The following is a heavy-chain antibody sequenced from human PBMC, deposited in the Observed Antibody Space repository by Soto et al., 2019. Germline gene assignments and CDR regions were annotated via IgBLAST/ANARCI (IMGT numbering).Heavy chain of an antibody. J-gene: IGHJ5*02. CDR1: GGSISSSSYY. CDR2: IYYSGST. CDR3: ARHVKQLVRGGAFDP. V-gene: IGHV4-39*01. D-gene: IGHD6-6*01. Sequence: SETLSLTCTVSGGSISSSSYYWGWIRQPPGKGLEWIGSIYYSGSTYYNPSLKSRVTISVDTSKNQFSLKLSSVTAADTAVYYCARHVKQLVRGGAFDPWGQGTLVTVSS.